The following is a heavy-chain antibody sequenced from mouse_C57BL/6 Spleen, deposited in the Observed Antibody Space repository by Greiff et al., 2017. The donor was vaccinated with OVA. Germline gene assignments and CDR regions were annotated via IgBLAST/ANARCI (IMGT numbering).Heavy chain of an antibody. J-gene: IGHJ2*01. CDR2: IDPSDSYT. D-gene: IGHD2-3*01. Sequence: QVQLQQPGAELVRPGTSVKLSCKASGYTFTSYWMHWVKQRPGQGLEWIGVIDPSDSYTNYNQKFKGKATLTVDTSSSTAYMQLSSLTSEDSAVYYCARDDCSSDYWGQGTTLTVSS. CDR1: GYTFTSYW. V-gene: IGHV1-59*01. CDR3: ARDDCSSDY.